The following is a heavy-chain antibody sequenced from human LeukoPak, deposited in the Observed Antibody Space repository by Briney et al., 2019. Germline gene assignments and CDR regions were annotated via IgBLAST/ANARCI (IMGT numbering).Heavy chain of an antibody. CDR2: INTNSGNT. V-gene: IGHV1-8*01. J-gene: IGHJ6*03. CDR1: GYAFTSYG. CDR3: ARGYCSSSSCDLYCYYMDV. D-gene: IGHD2-2*01. Sequence: GASVTVSCKASGYAFTSYGINWVRQAPGQGLEWMGWINTNSGNTGYAQKFQGRVTMTRNTSISTAYMELSSLRSEDTAVYYCARGYCSSSSCDLYCYYMDVWGKGTTVIVSS.